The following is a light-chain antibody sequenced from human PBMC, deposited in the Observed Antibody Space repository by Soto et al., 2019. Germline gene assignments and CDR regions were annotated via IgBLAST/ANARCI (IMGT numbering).Light chain of an antibody. CDR1: SSDVGSYNY. Sequence: QSVLTQPASVSGSPGQSITISCTGTSSDVGSYNYVSWYQQHPGKAPKLMIFGVSYRPSGVSNRFSGSKSGNTASLTISGLQAEDEADYYCSSYTSSSTLAFGTGTKVTVL. V-gene: IGLV2-14*01. CDR2: GVS. CDR3: SSYTSSSTLA. J-gene: IGLJ1*01.